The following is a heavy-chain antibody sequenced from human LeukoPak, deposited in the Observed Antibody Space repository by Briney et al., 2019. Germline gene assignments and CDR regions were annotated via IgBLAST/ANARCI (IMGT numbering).Heavy chain of an antibody. V-gene: IGHV5-51*01. D-gene: IGHD3-3*01. CDR1: GYSFTSYW. J-gene: IGHJ4*02. Sequence: GESLKISCKGSGYSFTSYWIGWVRQMPGKGLEWMGIIYPGDSDTRYSLSFQGQVTISADKSSSTAYLQWATLKASDTAIYFCARLSTRLLDHWGQGTRVTVSS. CDR3: ARLSTRLLDH. CDR2: IYPGDSDT.